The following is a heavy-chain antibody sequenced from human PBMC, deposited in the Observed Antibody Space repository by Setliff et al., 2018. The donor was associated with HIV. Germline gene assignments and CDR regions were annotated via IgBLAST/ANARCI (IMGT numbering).Heavy chain of an antibody. CDR1: GGSFSGNY. CDR3: AREDGSSWSYDRFYYYGLDV. J-gene: IGHJ6*02. V-gene: IGHV4-34*01. CDR2: IYHSGST. Sequence: SETLSLTCAVYGGSFSGNYWSWIRQPPGKGLEWIGYIYHSGSTYYNPSLKSRVTISVDKSKNQFSLKLSSVTAADTAMYYCAREDGSSWSYDRFYYYGLDVWGQGITVTVS. D-gene: IGHD6-13*01.